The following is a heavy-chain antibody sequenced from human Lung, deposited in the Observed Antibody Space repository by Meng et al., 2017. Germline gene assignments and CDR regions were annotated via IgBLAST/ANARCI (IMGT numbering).Heavy chain of an antibody. Sequence: QVQLVQSGAEVKRPGAVVRVSSKASGYTFTDYYMQWVRQAPGQGLEWMGRMNPNSGDTKYAQKFQGRVTMTGYTSISTAYMELSRLTSDDTAVYYCAREGGSSSHFDYWGQGTLVTVSS. CDR1: GYTFTDYY. V-gene: IGHV1-2*06. J-gene: IGHJ4*02. CDR2: MNPNSGDT. CDR3: AREGGSSSHFDY. D-gene: IGHD6-6*01.